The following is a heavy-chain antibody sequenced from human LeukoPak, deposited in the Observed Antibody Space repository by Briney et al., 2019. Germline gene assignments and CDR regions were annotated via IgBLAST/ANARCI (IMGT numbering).Heavy chain of an antibody. CDR2: LSASGGNT. J-gene: IGHJ4*02. CDR3: AKAGSAYSSSWTPLDH. CDR1: GFTFSSSA. D-gene: IGHD6-13*01. V-gene: IGHV3-23*01. Sequence: PGGSLRLSCAASGFTFSSSAMIWVRQAPGKGLEWVSGLSASGGNTYYGDSVKGRFTISRDNSKNTLYLQMNSLRAEDTAVYYCAKAGSAYSSSWTPLDHWGQGTLVTVSS.